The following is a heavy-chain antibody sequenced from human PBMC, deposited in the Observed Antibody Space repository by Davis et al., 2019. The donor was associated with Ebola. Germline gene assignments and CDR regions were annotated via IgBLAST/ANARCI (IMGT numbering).Heavy chain of an antibody. CDR2: INPNSGGT. D-gene: IGHD3-16*02. CDR3: ARDAEFMITFGGVIAPFDY. Sequence: ASVQVSCQASGYTFTGYYMHWVRQAPGQGLEWMGWINPNSGGTNYAQKFQGRVTMTRDTSISTAYMELSRLRSDDTAVYYCARDAEFMITFGGVIAPFDYWGQGTLVTVSS. V-gene: IGHV1-2*02. CDR1: GYTFTGYY. J-gene: IGHJ4*02.